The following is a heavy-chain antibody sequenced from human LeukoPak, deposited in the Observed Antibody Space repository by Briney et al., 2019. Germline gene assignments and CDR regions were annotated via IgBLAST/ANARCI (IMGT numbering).Heavy chain of an antibody. CDR2: ISRTSTYI. J-gene: IGHJ4*02. V-gene: IGHV3-21*01. CDR3: ARGPPHLSDY. Sequence: GGSLRLSCEASGFTFSRYSMNWVRQAPGKGLEWVSSISRTSTYIYYADSVKGRFTISRDNAKNSLYLQMNSLRAEDTALYYCARGPPHLSDYWGQGTLVTVSS. D-gene: IGHD1-14*01. CDR1: GFTFSRYS.